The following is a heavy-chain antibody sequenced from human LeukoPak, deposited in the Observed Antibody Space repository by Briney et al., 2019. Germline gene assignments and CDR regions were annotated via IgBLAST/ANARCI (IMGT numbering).Heavy chain of an antibody. Sequence: SGTLSLTCTVSGGSISSSSYYWGWIRQPPGKGLEWIGSIYYSGSNYYNPSLKSRVTIYVDTSKNQFSLKLSSVTAADTAVYYCATGYSSGWYYYYMDVWGKGTTVTASS. CDR2: IYYSGSN. CDR3: ATGYSSGWYYYYMDV. D-gene: IGHD6-19*01. CDR1: GGSISSSSYY. V-gene: IGHV4-39*01. J-gene: IGHJ6*03.